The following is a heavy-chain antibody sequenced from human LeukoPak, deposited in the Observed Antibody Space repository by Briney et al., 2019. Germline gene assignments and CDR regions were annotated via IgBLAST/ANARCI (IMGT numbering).Heavy chain of an antibody. J-gene: IGHJ3*02. V-gene: IGHV1-8*01. Sequence: DSVKVSCKASGYTFTSYDINWVRQTTGQGLEWMGWMNPNSGNTGYAQKFQGRVTMTRNTSISTAYMELSSLRSEDTAVYYYARVCGGDCYSTAFDIWGQGTMVTVSS. D-gene: IGHD2-21*02. CDR3: ARVCGGDCYSTAFDI. CDR2: MNPNSGNT. CDR1: GYTFTSYD.